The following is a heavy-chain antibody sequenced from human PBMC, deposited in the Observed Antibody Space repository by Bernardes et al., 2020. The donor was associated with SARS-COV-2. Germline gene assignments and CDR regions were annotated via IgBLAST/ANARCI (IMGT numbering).Heavy chain of an antibody. CDR1: GHSVPEIS. J-gene: IGHJ4*02. V-gene: IGHV1-24*01. CDR3: ATMYYYDTEGYYSGFDY. D-gene: IGHD3-22*01. Sequence: ASVKVSCKVSGHSVPEISMHWVRQAPGKGLEWVGSFDPEDAETLYAEKLQDRVSMTEDTSTDTAYLELSSLRSEDTAVYYCATMYYYDTEGYYSGFDYWGQGTQVTVSS. CDR2: FDPEDAET.